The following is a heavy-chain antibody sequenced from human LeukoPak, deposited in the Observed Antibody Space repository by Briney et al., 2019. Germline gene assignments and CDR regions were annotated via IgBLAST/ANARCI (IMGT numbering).Heavy chain of an antibody. CDR1: GGSISSDGYS. CDR2: IYYSGST. Sequence: PSETLSLTCAVSGGSISSDGYSWSWIRQPPGKGLEWIGYIYYSGSTYYNPSLMSRVTISVDRSKTQFSLKLSSVTAADTAVYYCARERSTYAGAPENWFDPWGQGILVTVSS. V-gene: IGHV4-30-2*01. J-gene: IGHJ5*02. CDR3: ARERSTYAGAPENWFDP. D-gene: IGHD2-2*01.